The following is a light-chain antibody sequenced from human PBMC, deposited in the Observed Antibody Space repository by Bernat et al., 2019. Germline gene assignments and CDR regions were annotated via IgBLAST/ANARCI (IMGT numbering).Light chain of an antibody. Sequence: VMTQSPVTLSVSPGERATLSCRVAQSISTKLAWYQERAGQAPRLLIYDASTRATGVPVRFSGSGSGTEFTLTISSLQSDDFAIYFCQEYSSWPRSTFGQGTKLEI. CDR2: DAS. CDR3: QEYSSWPRST. CDR1: QSISTK. V-gene: IGKV3-15*01. J-gene: IGKJ2*01.